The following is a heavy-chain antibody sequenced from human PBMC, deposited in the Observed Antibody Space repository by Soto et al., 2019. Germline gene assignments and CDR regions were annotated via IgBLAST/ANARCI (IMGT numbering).Heavy chain of an antibody. CDR2: ISSSSSTI. J-gene: IGHJ3*02. Sequence: GWSLRLSCASSVFTFISYSMNWVRQAPGKGLEWVSYISSSSSTIYYADSVKGRFTISRDNAKNSLYLQMNSLRDEDTAVYYCARDSSLGHYDSSGYYPDAFDIWGQGTMVTVSS. D-gene: IGHD3-22*01. CDR1: VFTFISYS. V-gene: IGHV3-48*02. CDR3: ARDSSLGHYDSSGYYPDAFDI.